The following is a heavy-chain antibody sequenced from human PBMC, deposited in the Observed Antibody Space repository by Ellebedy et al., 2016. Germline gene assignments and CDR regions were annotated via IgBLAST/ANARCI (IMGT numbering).Heavy chain of an antibody. Sequence: SVKVSCXASGGTFNNYAIHWVRQAPGQGLEWIGGIIPVFGTPTYAEKFQGRVFVSADDSTDTTFLDMTGLGSDDTAVYFCARGLTGPTWHSYGLDVWGQGTTVTVSS. CDR2: IIPVFGTP. V-gene: IGHV1-69*13. J-gene: IGHJ6*02. CDR1: GGTFNNYA. CDR3: ARGLTGPTWHSYGLDV.